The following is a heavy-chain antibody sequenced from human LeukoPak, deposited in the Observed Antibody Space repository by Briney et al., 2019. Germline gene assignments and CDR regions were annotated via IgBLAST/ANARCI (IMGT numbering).Heavy chain of an antibody. V-gene: IGHV4-34*01. J-gene: IGHJ4*02. D-gene: IGHD5-18*01. CDR1: GGSISSSY. CDR2: INHSGST. Sequence: SETLSLTCTVSGGSISSSYWSWIRQPPGKGLEWIGEINHSGSTNYNPSLKSRVTISVDTSKNQFSLKLSSVTAADTAVYYCARGLRGYSYGRPFDYWGQGTLVTVSS. CDR3: ARGLRGYSYGRPFDY.